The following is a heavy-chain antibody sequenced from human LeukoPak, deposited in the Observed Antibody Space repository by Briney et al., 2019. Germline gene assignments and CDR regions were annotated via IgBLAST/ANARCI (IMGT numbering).Heavy chain of an antibody. Sequence: SETLSLTCTVSGGSISSSSYYWGWIRQPPGKGLEWIGSIYYSGSTYYNPSLKSRVTISVDTSKNQFSLKLSSVTAADTAVYYCARRRXQLVPQFPRLDYYYMDVWGKGTTVTVSS. D-gene: IGHD6-13*01. CDR3: ARRRXQLVPQFPRLDYYYMDV. J-gene: IGHJ6*03. CDR1: GGSISSSSYY. V-gene: IGHV4-39*07. CDR2: IYYSGST.